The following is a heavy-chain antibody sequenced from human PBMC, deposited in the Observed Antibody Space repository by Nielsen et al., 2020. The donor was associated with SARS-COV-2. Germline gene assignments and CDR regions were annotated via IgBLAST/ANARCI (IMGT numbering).Heavy chain of an antibody. CDR3: ASRYCSGGSCYPDAFDI. J-gene: IGHJ3*02. CDR2: IKQDGSEK. CDR1: GFTFSGYW. D-gene: IGHD2-15*01. V-gene: IGHV3-7*03. Sequence: GESLKISCAASGFTFSGYWMHWVRQAPGRGLEWVANIKQDGSEKNYVDSVKGRFTISRDNAKNSLYLQMNSLRAEDTAVYYCASRYCSGGSCYPDAFDIWGQGTMVTVSS.